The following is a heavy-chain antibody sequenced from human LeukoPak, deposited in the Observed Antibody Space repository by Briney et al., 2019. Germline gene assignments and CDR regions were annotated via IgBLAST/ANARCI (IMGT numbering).Heavy chain of an antibody. CDR1: GFTFSDYY. CDR2: ISSSTGYT. J-gene: IGHJ4*02. Sequence: GGSLRLSCAASGFTFSDYYMSWIRQAPGRGLEWISYISSSTGYTSYADSVKGRFTISRDNAKNSLYLQMNSLRAEDTAVYYCARDESVGATLDYWGQGTLVTVSS. CDR3: ARDESVGATLDY. D-gene: IGHD1-26*01. V-gene: IGHV3-11*05.